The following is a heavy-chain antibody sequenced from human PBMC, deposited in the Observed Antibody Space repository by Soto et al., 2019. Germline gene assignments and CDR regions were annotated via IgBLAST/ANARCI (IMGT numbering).Heavy chain of an antibody. J-gene: IGHJ4*02. V-gene: IGHV3-23*01. D-gene: IGHD3-22*01. Sequence: PGGSLRLSCAASGFTFSSYAMSWVRQAPGKGLEWVSAISGSGGSTYYADSVKGRITISRDNSKNTLYLQMNSLRAEDTALFYCAKGQYYYDSSGYYTDYWGQGTLVTVSS. CDR3: AKGQYYYDSSGYYTDY. CDR2: ISGSGGST. CDR1: GFTFSSYA.